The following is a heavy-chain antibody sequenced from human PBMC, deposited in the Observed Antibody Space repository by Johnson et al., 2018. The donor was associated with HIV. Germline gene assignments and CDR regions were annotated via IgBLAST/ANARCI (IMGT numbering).Heavy chain of an antibody. D-gene: IGHD3-22*01. CDR1: GFTVSSNY. CDR2: IKQDGSEK. V-gene: IGHV3-7*01. J-gene: IGHJ3*01. Sequence: VQLVESGGGLIQPGGSLRLSCAASGFTVSSNYMSWVRQAPGKGLEWVANIKQDGSEKYYVDSVKGRFTISRDNAKNSLYLQMNSLRAEDTAVYYCAREDSSGYFDGFDVWGQGTMVTVSS. CDR3: AREDSSGYFDGFDV.